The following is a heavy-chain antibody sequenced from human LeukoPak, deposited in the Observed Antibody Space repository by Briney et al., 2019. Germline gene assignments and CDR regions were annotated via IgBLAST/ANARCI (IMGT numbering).Heavy chain of an antibody. CDR2: ISSSSSYI. D-gene: IGHD2-15*01. CDR1: GFTLSSYS. Sequence: GGSLRLSCAASGFTLSSYSMNWVRQAPGKGLEWVSSISSSSSYIYYADSVKGRFTISRDNAKNSLYLQMNSLRAEDTAMYFCARDSNPYCSGGSCTAFDIWGQGTMVTVSS. J-gene: IGHJ3*02. CDR3: ARDSNPYCSGGSCTAFDI. V-gene: IGHV3-21*01.